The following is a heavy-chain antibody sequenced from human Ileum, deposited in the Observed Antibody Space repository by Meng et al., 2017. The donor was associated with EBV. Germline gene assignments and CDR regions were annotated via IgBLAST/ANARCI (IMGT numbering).Heavy chain of an antibody. V-gene: IGHV4-59*08. CDR1: GGSNSSYY. Sequence: QVQRQESGPGLVKPSASLSLTCTVSGGSNSSYYWSWIRQPPGKGLEWIGYIYYSGSTNYNPSLKSRVTISVDTSKNQFSLNLSSVTAADTAVYYCARGGWSLDYWGQGTLVTVSS. CDR3: ARGGWSLDY. J-gene: IGHJ4*02. CDR2: IYYSGST. D-gene: IGHD2-15*01.